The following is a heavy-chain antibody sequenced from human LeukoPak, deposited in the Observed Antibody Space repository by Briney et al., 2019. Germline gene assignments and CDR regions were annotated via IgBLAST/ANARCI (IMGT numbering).Heavy chain of an antibody. CDR3: ARGHFYDFWSGYLNLYYYYMDV. J-gene: IGHJ6*03. V-gene: IGHV4-59*11. D-gene: IGHD3-3*01. CDR2: IYYSGST. CDR1: GGSISSHY. Sequence: SETLSLTCTVSGGSISSHYWSWIRQPPGKGLEWIGHIYYSGSTNYNPSLKSRVTISVDTSKNQFSLKLSSVTAADTAVYYCARGHFYDFWSGYLNLYYYYMDVWGKGTTVTVSS.